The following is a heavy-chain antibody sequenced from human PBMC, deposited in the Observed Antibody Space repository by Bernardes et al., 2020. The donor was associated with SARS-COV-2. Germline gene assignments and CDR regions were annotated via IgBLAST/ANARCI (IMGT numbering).Heavy chain of an antibody. CDR2: IYYTGYT. CDR1: GCTISSGDSY. Sequence: SEPLSLTCVVSGCTISSGDSYLSWPPQHTEKGLEWLGNIYYTGYTYYNPSLESRVIISTDTSKSQFSLKLSSVTAADTAVYYCAGVPSPYGRSWYFDLWGRGTLVTVSS. J-gene: IGHJ2*01. D-gene: IGHD4-17*01. CDR3: AGVPSPYGRSWYFDL. V-gene: IGHV4-31*11.